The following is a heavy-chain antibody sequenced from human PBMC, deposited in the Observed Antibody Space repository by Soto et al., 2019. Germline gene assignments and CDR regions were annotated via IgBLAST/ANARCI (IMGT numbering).Heavy chain of an antibody. CDR3: ARELRDYSFDS. V-gene: IGHV1-18*04. CDR1: GYTFTRHA. J-gene: IGHJ4*02. CDR2: ISPYNDDT. Sequence: QVQLVQSGAEVKKPVASVKVSCKASGYTFTRHAITWVRQAPGQGLEWMGWISPYNDDTNYSRKFQGRVTMTRDTSTRTDYLDLRNLKSADTAVYYIARELRDYSFDSWGQGTLATVSS.